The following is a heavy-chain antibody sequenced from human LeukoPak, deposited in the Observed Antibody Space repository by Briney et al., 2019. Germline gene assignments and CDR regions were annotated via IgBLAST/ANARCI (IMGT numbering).Heavy chain of an antibody. CDR3: AKERHGGNFAAYFDY. CDR1: GGTFSSYA. CDR2: IIPIFGTA. D-gene: IGHD4-23*01. J-gene: IGHJ4*02. V-gene: IGHV1-69*05. Sequence: ASVKVSCKASGGTFSSYAISWVRQAPGQGLEWMGGIIPIFGTANYAQKFQGRVTITTDESTSTAYMELSSLRSEDTAVYYCAKERHGGNFAAYFDYWGQGTLVTVSS.